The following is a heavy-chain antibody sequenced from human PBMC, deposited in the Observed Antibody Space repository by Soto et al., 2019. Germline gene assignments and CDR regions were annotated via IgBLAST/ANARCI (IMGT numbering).Heavy chain of an antibody. Sequence: ASVKVSCKASGYTFTIYYMHWVLQAPGQGLEWMGIINPSGGSTSYAQKFQGRVTMTRDTSTSTVYMELSSLRSEDTAVYYCARVRNWNYRLDYWGQGTLVTVSS. CDR3: ARVRNWNYRLDY. V-gene: IGHV1-46*03. J-gene: IGHJ4*02. D-gene: IGHD1-7*01. CDR2: INPSGGST. CDR1: GYTFTIYY.